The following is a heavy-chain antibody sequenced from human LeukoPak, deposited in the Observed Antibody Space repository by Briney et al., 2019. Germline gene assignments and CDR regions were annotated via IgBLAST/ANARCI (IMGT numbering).Heavy chain of an antibody. J-gene: IGHJ4*02. Sequence: SETLSLTCAVYGGSFSGYYWSWIRQPPGKGLEWIGEINHSGSTNYNPSLKSRVTISVDTSKNQFFLKLSSVTAADTAVYYCARAHDSSGYFLFWGQGTLVTVSS. CDR3: ARAHDSSGYFLF. CDR2: INHSGST. V-gene: IGHV4-34*01. CDR1: GGSFSGYY. D-gene: IGHD3-22*01.